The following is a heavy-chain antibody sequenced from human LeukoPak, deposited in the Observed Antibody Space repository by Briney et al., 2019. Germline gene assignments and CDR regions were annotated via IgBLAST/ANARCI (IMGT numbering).Heavy chain of an antibody. CDR2: IYYSGST. D-gene: IGHD6-6*01. J-gene: IGHJ3*02. V-gene: IGHV4-59*08. CDR1: GGSISTYY. Sequence: NPSETLSLTCTVSGGSISTYYWSWIRQPPGKGLEWIGYIYYSGSTNYNPSLKSRVTISVDTSKNQFSLNLSSVTAADTAVYYCAGLSYFSSSLAFDIWGQGTVVTVSS. CDR3: AGLSYFSSSLAFDI.